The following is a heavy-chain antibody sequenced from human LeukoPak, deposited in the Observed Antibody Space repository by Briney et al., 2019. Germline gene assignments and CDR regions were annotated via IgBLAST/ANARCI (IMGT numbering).Heavy chain of an antibody. V-gene: IGHV1-2*06. CDR1: GYTFTSYY. D-gene: IGHD3-3*01. J-gene: IGHJ4*02. CDR3: ARTYYDFWSGLNFDY. Sequence: ASVKVSCKASGYTFTSYYMHWVRQAPGQGLEWMGRINPNSGGTNYAQKFQGRVTMTRDTSISTAYMELSRLRSDDTAVYYCARTYYDFWSGLNFDYWGQGTLVTVSS. CDR2: INPNSGGT.